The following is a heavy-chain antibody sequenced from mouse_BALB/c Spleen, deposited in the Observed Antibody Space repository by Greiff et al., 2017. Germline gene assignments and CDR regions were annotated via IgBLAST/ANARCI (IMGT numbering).Heavy chain of an antibody. J-gene: IGHJ3*01. CDR2: ISNGGGST. V-gene: IGHV5-12-2*01. Sequence: EVQVVESGGGLVQPGGSLKLSCAASGFTFSSYTMSWVRQTPEKRLEWVAYISNGGGSTYYPDTVKGRFTISRDNAKNTLYLQMSSLKSEDTAMYYCARQGITATAWFAYWGQGTLVTVSA. CDR3: ARQGITATAWFAY. CDR1: GFTFSSYT. D-gene: IGHD1-2*01.